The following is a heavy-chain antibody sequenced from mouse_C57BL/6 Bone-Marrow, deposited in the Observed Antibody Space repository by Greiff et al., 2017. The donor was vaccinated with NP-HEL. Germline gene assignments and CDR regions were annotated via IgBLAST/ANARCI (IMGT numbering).Heavy chain of an antibody. CDR2: INPNNGGT. CDR3: ARERYDAYYYAMDY. J-gene: IGHJ4*01. CDR1: GYTFTDYN. V-gene: IGHV1-18*01. Sequence: EVKLQESGPELVKPGASVKIPCKASGYTFTDYNMDWVKQSHGKSLEWIGDINPNNGGTIYNQKFKGKATLTVDKSSSTAYMELRSLTSEDTAVYYCARERYDAYYYAMDYWGQGTSVTVSS. D-gene: IGHD2-12*01.